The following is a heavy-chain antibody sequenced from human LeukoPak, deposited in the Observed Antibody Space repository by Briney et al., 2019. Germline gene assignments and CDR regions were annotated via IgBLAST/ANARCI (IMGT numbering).Heavy chain of an antibody. Sequence: GGSLRLSCAASGFNFSSHWMSWVRQAPGKGLEWVANIGQDGTEKNYVDSVKGRFTISRENAKNSLYLQMSSLRVEDTAVYHCARGYCSGTSCFGAFDMWGQGTMVPVSS. CDR1: GFNFSSHW. J-gene: IGHJ3*02. V-gene: IGHV3-7*01. D-gene: IGHD2-2*01. CDR3: ARGYCSGTSCFGAFDM. CDR2: IGQDGTEK.